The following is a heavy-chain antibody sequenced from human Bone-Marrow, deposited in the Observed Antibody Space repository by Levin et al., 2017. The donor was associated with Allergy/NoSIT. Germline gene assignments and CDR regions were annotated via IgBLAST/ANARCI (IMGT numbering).Heavy chain of an antibody. J-gene: IGHJ6*02. D-gene: IGHD2-8*01. Sequence: LTCAVPGFTLTNAWINWVRQAPGKGLAWVGRSKGKTDGGTTDYAAPVKGRFTISRDDSKNMLYLQMKSLKTEDTAVYYCSTVRYCTSGVCYARYYYYYGMDVWGQGTTVTVSS. CDR2: SKGKTDGGTT. CDR3: STVRYCTSGVCYARYYYYYGMDV. V-gene: IGHV3-15*07. CDR1: GFTLTNAW.